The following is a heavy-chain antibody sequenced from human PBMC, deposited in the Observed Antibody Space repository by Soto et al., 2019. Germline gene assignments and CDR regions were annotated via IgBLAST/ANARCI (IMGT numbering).Heavy chain of an antibody. V-gene: IGHV1-69*06. J-gene: IGHJ4*02. CDR2: TIPAFGTA. CDR1: GAGDTFSNYG. CDR3: WRHDKTALPPLDS. D-gene: IGHD1-1*01. Sequence: QVHLVQSGAEVKSPGSAVKVSCQVSGAGDTFSNYGLNWVRQAPGQGLEWMGGTIPAFGTANYAEKFQGRVPITADTSTTTAYMELSSLRSDDTAVYYCWRHDKTALPPLDSWGQGTLVSVSS.